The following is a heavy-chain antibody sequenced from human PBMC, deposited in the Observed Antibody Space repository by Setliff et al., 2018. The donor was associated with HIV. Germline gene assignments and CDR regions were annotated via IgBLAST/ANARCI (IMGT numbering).Heavy chain of an antibody. Sequence: EASVKVSCKASGGTFSSYSITWVRQAPGQGLEWVGGIIPIFGTTNYAQNFQGRVTISADESTSTAYMELSSLRSEDTAVYYCARGRHAVVVTALEHDYWGQGTLVTVS. CDR3: ARGRHAVVVTALEHDY. J-gene: IGHJ4*02. D-gene: IGHD2-21*02. CDR2: IIPIFGTT. V-gene: IGHV1-69*13. CDR1: GGTFSSYS.